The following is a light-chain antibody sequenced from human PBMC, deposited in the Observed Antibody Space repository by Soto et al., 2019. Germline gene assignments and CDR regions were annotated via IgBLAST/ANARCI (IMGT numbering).Light chain of an antibody. CDR3: MQARETSYT. Sequence: DVVMTQSPLSLPVTPGEAASISCRSSQSLLDRLGYNYLDWYVQKPGQSPQLLIYMSSNRSSGVPDRFSGSGSGTDFTLKISNVEAEDVGVYYCMQARETSYTFGQGTKLEIK. J-gene: IGKJ2*01. V-gene: IGKV2-28*01. CDR2: MSS. CDR1: QSLLDRLGYNY.